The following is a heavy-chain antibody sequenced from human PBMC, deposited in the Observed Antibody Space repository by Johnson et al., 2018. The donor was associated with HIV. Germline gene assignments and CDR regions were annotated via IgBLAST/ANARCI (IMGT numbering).Heavy chain of an antibody. CDR2: ISWNSGSI. V-gene: IGHV3-9*01. J-gene: IGHJ3*02. D-gene: IGHD1-26*01. CDR3: AKDRIVGATDDAFDI. Sequence: EVQLVESGGGLVQPGRSLRLSCAASGFTFDDYAMHWVRQAPGKGLEWVSGISWNSGSIGYADSVKGRFTISRDNAKNSLYLQMNSLRAEDTALYYCAKDRIVGATDDAFDIWGQGTMVTVSS. CDR1: GFTFDDYA.